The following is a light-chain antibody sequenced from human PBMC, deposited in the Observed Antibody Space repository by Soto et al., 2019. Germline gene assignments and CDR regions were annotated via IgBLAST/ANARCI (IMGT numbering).Light chain of an antibody. V-gene: IGKV1-39*01. CDR2: AAS. CDR1: QSISSY. Sequence: SALPRSGKDSRSLTCRASQSISSYLNWYQQKPGKAPKLLIYAASSLQSGVPSRFSGSGSGRDLTITICSLRPADYATYCCQKSSGTPPSKFGEGTRLEIK. CDR3: QKSSGTPPSK. J-gene: IGKJ5*01.